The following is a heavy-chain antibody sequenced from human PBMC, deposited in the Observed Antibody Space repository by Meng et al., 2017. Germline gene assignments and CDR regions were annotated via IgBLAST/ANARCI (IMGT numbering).Heavy chain of an antibody. J-gene: IGHJ4*02. CDR3: ASSESGSYYLVGCDY. Sequence: SETLSLTCTVSGGSISSSSYYWGWIRQPPGKGLEWIGSIYYSGSTYYNPSLKSRVTISVDTSKNQFSLKLSSVTAADTAVYYCASSESGSYYLVGCDYWGQGTLVTVSS. CDR1: GGSISSSSYY. V-gene: IGHV4-39*07. D-gene: IGHD1-26*01. CDR2: IYYSGST.